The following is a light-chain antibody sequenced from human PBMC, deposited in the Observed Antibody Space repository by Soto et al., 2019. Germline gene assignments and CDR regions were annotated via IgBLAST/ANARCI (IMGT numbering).Light chain of an antibody. V-gene: IGKV3-15*01. Sequence: EIVMTQSPAILSVSPGERATLSCRAGQGVTTNFAWYQQKSGQSPRLLIYDVSIRATGVPARFSATGSETDFTLTISGLQSEDSAVYFCQQYNNWPFSFGQGTRLEIK. CDR1: QGVTTN. CDR2: DVS. CDR3: QQYNNWPFS. J-gene: IGKJ5*01.